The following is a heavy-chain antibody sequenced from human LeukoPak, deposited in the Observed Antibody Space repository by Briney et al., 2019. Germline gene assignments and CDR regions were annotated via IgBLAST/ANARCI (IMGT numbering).Heavy chain of an antibody. CDR2: IASETYGGTA. CDR3: TRDQTPYY. CDR1: GFTFSSYA. J-gene: IGHJ4*02. Sequence: PGRSLRLSCAAFGFTFSSYAMHWVRQAPGKGLEWVGFIASETYGGTAEYAASVKGRFTISRDDSKSIAYLQMNSLKTEDTAVYYCTRDQTPYYWGQGTLVTVSS. V-gene: IGHV3-49*04.